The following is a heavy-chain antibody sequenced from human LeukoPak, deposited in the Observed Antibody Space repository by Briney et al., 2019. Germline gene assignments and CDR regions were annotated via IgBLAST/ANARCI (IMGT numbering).Heavy chain of an antibody. D-gene: IGHD1-26*01. CDR1: GFTLSTYA. Sequence: PGGSLRLSCSASGFTLSTYAMSWVRQAPGRGLEWLSAISESGVNTYYADSVKGRFSISRDNSKNTLYLQMNSLRAEDTAVYYCARGIVGATGFDYWGQGTLVTVSS. CDR3: ARGIVGATGFDY. J-gene: IGHJ4*02. CDR2: ISESGVNT. V-gene: IGHV3-23*01.